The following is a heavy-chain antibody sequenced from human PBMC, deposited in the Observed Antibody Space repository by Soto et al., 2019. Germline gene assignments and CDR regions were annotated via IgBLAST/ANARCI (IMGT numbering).Heavy chain of an antibody. CDR1: GCSISSSSYY. J-gene: IGHJ4*02. D-gene: IGHD6-13*01. V-gene: IGHV4-39*01. CDR3: AIHASRPTDY. Sequence: SETLSLTCTVSGCSISSSSYYWGWIRQPPGKGLEWIGSIYYSGSTYYNPSLKSRVTISVDTSKNQFSLKLSSVTAADTAVYYCAIHASRPTDYWGQGTLVTVSS. CDR2: IYYSGST.